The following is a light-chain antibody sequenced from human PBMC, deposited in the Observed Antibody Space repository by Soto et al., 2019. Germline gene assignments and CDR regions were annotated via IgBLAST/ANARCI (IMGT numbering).Light chain of an antibody. CDR1: SSDVGGYNS. CDR3: SSYTSSSSYV. J-gene: IGLJ1*01. V-gene: IGLV2-14*01. Sequence: QSALTQPASVSGSPGQSITISCTGTSSDVGGYNSVSWYQQHPGKAPKLMIHDVSNRPSGVSNRFSGSKSGNTASLTISGLQAEDDADYYCSSYTSSSSYVFGSGTKVTVL. CDR2: DVS.